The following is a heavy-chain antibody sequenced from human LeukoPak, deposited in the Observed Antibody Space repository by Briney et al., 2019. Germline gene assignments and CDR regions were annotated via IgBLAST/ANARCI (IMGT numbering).Heavy chain of an antibody. V-gene: IGHV1-69*05. CDR1: GGTFSSYA. J-gene: IGHJ3*02. D-gene: IGHD5-24*01. CDR2: IIPIFGTA. Sequence: SVKVSCKASGGTFSSYAISWVRQAPGQGLEWMGGIIPIFGTANYAQKFQGRVTMTRDTSISTAYMELSRLRSDDTAVYYCARDLEDGYNLRVGAFDIWGQGTMVTVSS. CDR3: ARDLEDGYNLRVGAFDI.